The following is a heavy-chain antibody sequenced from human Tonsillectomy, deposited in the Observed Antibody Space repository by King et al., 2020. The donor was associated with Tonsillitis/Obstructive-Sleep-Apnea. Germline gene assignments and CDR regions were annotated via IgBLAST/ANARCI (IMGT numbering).Heavy chain of an antibody. CDR3: ARGWDYGGNFIFDH. D-gene: IGHD4-23*01. Sequence: VQLVESGGGVVQPERSLRLSCAASGFTFSSYAMHWVRQAPGKGLEWVAVISYDGSNKYYTDSVKGRFTISRDNSKNTLYLQINSLRAEDTAVYYCARGWDYGGNFIFDHWGQGTLVTVSS. CDR1: GFTFSSYA. J-gene: IGHJ4*02. CDR2: ISYDGSNK. V-gene: IGHV3-30*04.